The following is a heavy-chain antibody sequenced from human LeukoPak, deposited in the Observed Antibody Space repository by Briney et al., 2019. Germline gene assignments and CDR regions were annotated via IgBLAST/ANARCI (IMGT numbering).Heavy chain of an antibody. D-gene: IGHD3-10*01. CDR3: ARTEVRGPPSSVFYFDY. CDR1: GFTFSSYW. Sequence: GGSLRLSCAASGFTFSSYWMSWVRQAPGKGLEWVANIKQDGSEKYYVDSVKGRFTISRDNAKNSLYLQMNSLRAEDTAVYYCARTEVRGPPSSVFYFDYWGQGTLVTVSS. V-gene: IGHV3-7*01. J-gene: IGHJ4*02. CDR2: IKQDGSEK.